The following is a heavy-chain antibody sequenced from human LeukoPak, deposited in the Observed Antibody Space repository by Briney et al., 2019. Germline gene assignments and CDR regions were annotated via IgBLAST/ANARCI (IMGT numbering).Heavy chain of an antibody. CDR3: ARHQCSGTRCYNFYFYGMDV. Sequence: SETLSLTCTVSGVSITSSIDYWGWVRQPPGKGLEWIATIYYSTSTQYNPSLKRRVTMSVDTSNNQFSLKLSSMTAADTAVYYCARHQCSGTRCYNFYFYGMDVWGQGTTVTVSS. V-gene: IGHV4-39*01. D-gene: IGHD2-2*02. CDR1: GVSITSSIDY. J-gene: IGHJ6*02. CDR2: IYYSTST.